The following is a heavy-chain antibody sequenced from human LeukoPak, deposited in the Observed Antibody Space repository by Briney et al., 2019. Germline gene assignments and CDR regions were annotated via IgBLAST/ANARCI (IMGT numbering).Heavy chain of an antibody. J-gene: IGHJ3*02. V-gene: IGHV1-2*02. CDR2: INPNSGGT. Sequence: GASVKVSCKASGGTFSSYAISWVRQAPGQGLEWMGWINPNSGGTNCAQRFQGRVTMTRDTSINTAYMELSSLRSDDTAVYYCARKDIVVPPPAAPVRAFDIWGQGTMVTVSS. CDR3: ARKDIVVPPPAAPVRAFDI. D-gene: IGHD2-2*01. CDR1: GGTFSSYA.